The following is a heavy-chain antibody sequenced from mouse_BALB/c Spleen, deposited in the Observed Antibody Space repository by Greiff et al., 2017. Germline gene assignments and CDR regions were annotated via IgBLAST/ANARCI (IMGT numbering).Heavy chain of an antibody. CDR1: GFTFSSFG. Sequence: EVKLQESGGGLVQPGGSRKLSCAASGFTFSSFGMHWVRQAPEKGLEWVAYISSGSSTIYYADTVKGRFTISRDNPKNTLFLQMTSLRSEDTAMYYCARSTMITTTGDYFDYWGQGTTLTVSS. CDR2: ISSGSSTI. V-gene: IGHV5-17*02. CDR3: ARSTMITTTGDYFDY. J-gene: IGHJ2*01. D-gene: IGHD2-4*01.